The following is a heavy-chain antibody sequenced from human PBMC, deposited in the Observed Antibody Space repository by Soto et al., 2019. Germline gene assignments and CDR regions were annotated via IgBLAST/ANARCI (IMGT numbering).Heavy chain of an antibody. CDR2: IYSGGRT. CDR1: GFTVSSNY. CDR3: ARGYRSSWHHY. D-gene: IGHD6-13*01. Sequence: EVPLVESGGGLVQPGGSLRLSCAASGFTVSSNYMSWVRQAPGKGLEWVSVIYSGGRTYYADSVKGRFIISRDNSKNTLFLQMNSLRAEDTAVYYCARGYRSSWHHYWGQGTLVTVSS. V-gene: IGHV3-66*01. J-gene: IGHJ4*02.